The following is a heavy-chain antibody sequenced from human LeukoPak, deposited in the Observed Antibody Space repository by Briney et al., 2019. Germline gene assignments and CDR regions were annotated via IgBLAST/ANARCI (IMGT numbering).Heavy chain of an antibody. J-gene: IGHJ1*01. V-gene: IGHV1-2*02. CDR2: INPNSGGT. Sequence: GASVKVSCKASGYTFTGYYMHWVRQAPGQGLEWVGWINPNSGGTNYAQKFQGRVTMTRDTSISTAYMELSRLRPDDTAVYYCSNYYDSSGRPYFNFQHWGQGTLVTVSS. CDR3: SNYYDSSGRPYFNFQH. D-gene: IGHD3-22*01. CDR1: GYTFTGYY.